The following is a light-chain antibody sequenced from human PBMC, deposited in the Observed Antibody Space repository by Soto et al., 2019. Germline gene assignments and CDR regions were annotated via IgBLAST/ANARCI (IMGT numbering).Light chain of an antibody. CDR1: QSISSY. V-gene: IGKV1-39*01. CDR2: AAS. Sequence: IQMPQSPSSLSASVGDRVTITCRASQSISSYLNWYQQKPGKAPKLLIYAASSLQSGVPSRFSGSGSGTDFTLTISSLQPEDFVTYYCQQSYSTSWTFGQGTKVDIK. CDR3: QQSYSTSWT. J-gene: IGKJ1*01.